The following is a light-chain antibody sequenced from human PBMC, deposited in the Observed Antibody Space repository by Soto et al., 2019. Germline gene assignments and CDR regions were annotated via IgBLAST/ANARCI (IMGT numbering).Light chain of an antibody. CDR2: EVS. CDR3: SSYTGSNNLYV. V-gene: IGLV2-8*01. CDR1: SSDVGGYKY. Sequence: QSALTQPPSASGSPGQSVTISCTGTSSDVGGYKYVSWYQQHPDKAPKLMIYEVSKRPSGVPDRFSGSKSCNTASLNVSGLQAEDEADYYCSSYTGSNNLYVFGTGTKVTVL. J-gene: IGLJ1*01.